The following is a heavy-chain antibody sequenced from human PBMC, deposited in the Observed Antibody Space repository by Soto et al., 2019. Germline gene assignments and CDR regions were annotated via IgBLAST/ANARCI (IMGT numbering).Heavy chain of an antibody. CDR3: ARTYYDFWSGSPTIRAFDI. CDR1: GGSISSGDYY. J-gene: IGHJ3*02. CDR2: IYHSGST. D-gene: IGHD3-3*01. Sequence: SETLSLTCTVSGGSISSGDYYWSWVRQPPGKGLEWIGEIYHSGSTNYNPSLKSRVTISVDKSKNQFSLKLSSVTAADTAVYYCARTYYDFWSGSPTIRAFDIWGQGTMVTVSS. V-gene: IGHV4-4*02.